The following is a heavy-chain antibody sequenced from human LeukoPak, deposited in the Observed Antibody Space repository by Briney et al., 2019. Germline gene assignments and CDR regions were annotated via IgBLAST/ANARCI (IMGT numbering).Heavy chain of an antibody. CDR3: ARAPRIVVVPAAPWDYFDY. CDR1: GFTFSSYA. D-gene: IGHD2-2*01. CDR2: ISYDGSNK. Sequence: GGSLRLSCAASGFTFSSYAMHWVRQAPGKGLEWVAVISYDGSNKYYADSVKGRFTISRDNSKNTLYLQMNSLRAEDTAVYYCARAPRIVVVPAAPWDYFDYWGQGTLVTVSS. J-gene: IGHJ4*02. V-gene: IGHV3-30-3*01.